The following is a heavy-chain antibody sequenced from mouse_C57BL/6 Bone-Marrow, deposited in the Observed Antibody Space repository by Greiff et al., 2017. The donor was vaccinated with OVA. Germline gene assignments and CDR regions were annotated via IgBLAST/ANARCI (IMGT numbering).Heavy chain of an antibody. CDR1: GFTFSDYG. CDR3: AREGIAYYSNFLFDY. D-gene: IGHD2-5*01. CDR2: ISSGSSTI. V-gene: IGHV5-17*01. J-gene: IGHJ2*01. Sequence: EVMLVESGGGLVKPGGSLKLSCAASGFTFSDYGMHWVRQAPEKGLEWVAYISSGSSTIYYADTVKGRFTISRDNAKNTLFLQMTSLRSEDTAMYYCAREGIAYYSNFLFDYWGQGTTLTVSS.